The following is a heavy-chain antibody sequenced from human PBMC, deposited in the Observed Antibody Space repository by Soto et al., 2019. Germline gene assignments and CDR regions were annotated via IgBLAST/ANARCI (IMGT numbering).Heavy chain of an antibody. CDR3: ARDRDILVVSPDKRRHFFYYGLDV. V-gene: IGHV4-59*01. Sequence: PSETLSLTCTVSGGSLSPYYWSWIRQSPGKGLEWIGYIYYSGRAHYNPSLKSRVTMSVDTSKNQFSLKVYSVTAADTAVYFCARDRDILVVSPDKRRHFFYYGLDVWGLGTTVTVSS. J-gene: IGHJ6*02. CDR1: GGSLSPYY. CDR2: IYYSGRA. D-gene: IGHD2-2*01.